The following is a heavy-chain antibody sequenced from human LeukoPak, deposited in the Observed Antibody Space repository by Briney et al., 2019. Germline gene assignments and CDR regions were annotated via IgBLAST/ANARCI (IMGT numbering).Heavy chain of an antibody. D-gene: IGHD2-2*02. CDR2: IIPIFGTA. CDR3: ARDAYCSSTSCYTFDY. Sequence: SVKVSCKASGGTFSSYAISWVRQAPGQGLEWMGGIIPIFGTANYAQKFQGRVTITADESTSTAYMELSSLRSEDTAVYYCARDAYCSSTSCYTFDYWGQGTLVTVSS. V-gene: IGHV1-69*13. J-gene: IGHJ4*02. CDR1: GGTFSSYA.